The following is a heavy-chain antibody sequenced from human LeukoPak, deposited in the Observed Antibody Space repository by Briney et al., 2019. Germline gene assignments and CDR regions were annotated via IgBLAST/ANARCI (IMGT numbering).Heavy chain of an antibody. CDR1: GGSMSSSNYY. J-gene: IGHJ5*02. Sequence: SETLSLTCTVAGGSMSSSNYYWGRIRQPPGKGLEWIGSIYYSGSTHYNPSLKSRVTISVDTSKKQFFLKLSSVTAADTAVYYCARNVSMVRGVTRLNWFDPWGQGTLVTVSS. V-gene: IGHV4-39*01. D-gene: IGHD3-10*01. CDR3: ARNVSMVRGVTRLNWFDP. CDR2: IYYSGST.